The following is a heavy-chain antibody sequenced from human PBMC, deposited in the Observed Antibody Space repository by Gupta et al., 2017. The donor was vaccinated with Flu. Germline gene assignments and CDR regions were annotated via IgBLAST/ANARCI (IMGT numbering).Heavy chain of an antibody. Sequence: REAPGKGLEWVAVIGYDGSNKYYADSVKGRFTIARDNSKNTLYLQMNSLRAEDTAVYYCARGHYYDSSGPGHWGQGTLVTVSS. V-gene: IGHV3-33*01. D-gene: IGHD3-22*01. J-gene: IGHJ4*02. CDR3: ARGHYYDSSGPGH. CDR2: IGYDGSNK.